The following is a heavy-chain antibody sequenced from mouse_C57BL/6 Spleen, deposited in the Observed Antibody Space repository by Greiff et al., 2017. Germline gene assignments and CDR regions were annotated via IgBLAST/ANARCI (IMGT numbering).Heavy chain of an antibody. CDR2: INPSNGGT. J-gene: IGHJ1*03. D-gene: IGHD1-1*01. CDR1: GYTFTSYW. V-gene: IGHV1-53*01. Sequence: VQLQQPGTELVKPGASVKLSCKASGYTFTSYWMHWVKQRPGQGLEWIGNINPSNGGTNYNEKFKSKATLTVDKSSSTAYMQRSSLTSEDSAVYYCAREGGITTVVHYWYFDVWGTGTTVTVSS. CDR3: AREGGITTVVHYWYFDV.